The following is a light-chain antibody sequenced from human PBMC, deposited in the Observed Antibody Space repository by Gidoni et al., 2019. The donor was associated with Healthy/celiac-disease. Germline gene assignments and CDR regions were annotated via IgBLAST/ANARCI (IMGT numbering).Light chain of an antibody. J-gene: IGKJ1*01. CDR3: QQYNNWPRT. V-gene: IGKV3-15*01. Sequence: EIGMTQSPATLSVSPGERATLSCRASQRVSSNLAWYQQQPRQAHRRLIYCASSRATGITARVSGSGSGTEFSPIIISLLSEDVSVYYCQQYNNWPRTFXQXTKVEIK. CDR2: CAS. CDR1: QRVSSN.